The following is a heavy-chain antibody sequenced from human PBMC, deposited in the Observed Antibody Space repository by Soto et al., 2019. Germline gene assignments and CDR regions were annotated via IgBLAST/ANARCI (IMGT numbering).Heavy chain of an antibody. J-gene: IGHJ4*02. V-gene: IGHV3-7*01. CDR1: AFTFSDHW. D-gene: IGHD3-22*01. Sequence: GGSLILSCATSAFTFSDHWMNWVRPAPGKGLEWVANIKQDGSEKHYVDSVKGRFTISRDNAKNTLYLQMNSLRAEDTAVYYCAIRASYYDSSGYFDYWGQGTLVTAPQ. CDR3: AIRASYYDSSGYFDY. CDR2: IKQDGSEK.